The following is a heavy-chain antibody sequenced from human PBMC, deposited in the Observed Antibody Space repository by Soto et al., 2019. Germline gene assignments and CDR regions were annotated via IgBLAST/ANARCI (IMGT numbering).Heavy chain of an antibody. Sequence: QVQLVQSGAEVKKPGASVKVSCKASGYTFTGYYMHWVRQAPGQGLEWMGWINPNSGGTNYAQKFQGWVTMTRDTSISTAYMELSRLRSDDTAVYYCARAHCGGDCYSEVDYWGQGTLVTVSS. CDR1: GYTFTGYY. CDR2: INPNSGGT. V-gene: IGHV1-2*04. J-gene: IGHJ4*02. CDR3: ARAHCGGDCYSEVDY. D-gene: IGHD2-21*02.